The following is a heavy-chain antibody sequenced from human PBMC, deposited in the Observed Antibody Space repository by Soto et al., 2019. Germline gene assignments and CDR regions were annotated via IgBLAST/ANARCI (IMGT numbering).Heavy chain of an antibody. V-gene: IGHV3-30*03. J-gene: IGHJ4*02. CDR1: GFTFSDYA. CDR3: ARGGRQWLVTSDFNY. Sequence: VQLVESGGGVVQPGRSLRLSCAASGFTFSDYAMHWVRQAPGKGLEWVAVVSHDGRNTHYADSVKGRFTISRDSSKNTGSVEMTSLRAEDTAVYYCARGGRQWLVTSDFNYWGQGARVTVSS. CDR2: VSHDGRNT. D-gene: IGHD6-19*01.